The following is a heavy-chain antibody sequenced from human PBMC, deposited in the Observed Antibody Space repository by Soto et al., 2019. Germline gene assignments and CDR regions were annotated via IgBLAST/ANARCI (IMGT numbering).Heavy chain of an antibody. D-gene: IGHD3-22*01. CDR2: INSDGSST. V-gene: IGHV3-74*01. Sequence: GGSLRLSCAASGFTFSSYWMHWVRRAPGKGLVWVSRINSDGSSTSYADSVKGRFTISRDNAKNTLYLQMNSLRAEDTAVYYCAREGSHYYDSSGYRNFDYWGQGTLVTVSS. J-gene: IGHJ4*02. CDR3: AREGSHYYDSSGYRNFDY. CDR1: GFTFSSYW.